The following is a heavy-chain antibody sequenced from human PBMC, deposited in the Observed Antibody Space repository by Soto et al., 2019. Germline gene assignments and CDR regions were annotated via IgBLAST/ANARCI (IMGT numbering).Heavy chain of an antibody. V-gene: IGHV4-4*02. CDR3: AISEATGLDY. CDR2: AHESGRT. D-gene: IGHD1-26*01. Sequence: QVQLQESGPGLVKPSGTLSLTCTVSGGAMSSSNWWNWVRPSPGEGLAGIGEAHESGRTNYNPPLKSRVTISVDKPRNPFSLKLSSVTAADTAVYYCAISEATGLDYWGQGTLVTVSS. J-gene: IGHJ4*02. CDR1: GGAMSSSNW.